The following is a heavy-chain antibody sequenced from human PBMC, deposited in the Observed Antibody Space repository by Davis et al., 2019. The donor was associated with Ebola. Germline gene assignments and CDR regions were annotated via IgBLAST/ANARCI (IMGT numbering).Heavy chain of an antibody. V-gene: IGHV3-23*01. CDR3: AKGTYYRYLRYGVDV. J-gene: IGHJ6*02. CDR1: GFTFSTYT. Sequence: GGSLRLSCAASGFTFSTYTMNWVRQAPGKGLEWVSGISDSGTTTFYADSVQGRFNISRDNSKNALYLQMKSLTVEDTAIYYCAKGTYYRYLRYGVDVWGQGTTVTVSS. D-gene: IGHD1-26*01. CDR2: ISDSGTTT.